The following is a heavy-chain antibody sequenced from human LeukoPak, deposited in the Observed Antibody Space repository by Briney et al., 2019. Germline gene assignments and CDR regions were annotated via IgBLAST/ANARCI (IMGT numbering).Heavy chain of an antibody. CDR2: ISSSSSYI. CDR1: GFTFSTYV. CDR3: ARGVSTILSWFDP. D-gene: IGHD5/OR15-5a*01. Sequence: GGALRLSCAASGFTFSTYVMSWVRQAPGKGLEWVSSISSSSSYIYYADSVKGRFTISRDNAKNSLYLQMNSLRAEDTAVYYCARGVSTILSWFDPWGQGTLVTVSS. V-gene: IGHV3-21*01. J-gene: IGHJ5*02.